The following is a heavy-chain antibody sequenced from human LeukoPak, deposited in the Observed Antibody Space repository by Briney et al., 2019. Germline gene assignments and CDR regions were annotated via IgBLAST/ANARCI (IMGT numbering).Heavy chain of an antibody. J-gene: IGHJ3*02. V-gene: IGHV1-2*04. CDR1: GYTFTGYY. D-gene: IGHD6-13*01. CDR3: ARGQQLAHDDFDI. Sequence: ASVKVSCKASGYTFTGYYMHWVRQAPGQGLEWMGWINPNSGGTNYAQKFQGWVTMTRDTSISTAYMELSRLRSDDTAVYYCARGQQLAHDDFDIWGQGTMVTVSS. CDR2: INPNSGGT.